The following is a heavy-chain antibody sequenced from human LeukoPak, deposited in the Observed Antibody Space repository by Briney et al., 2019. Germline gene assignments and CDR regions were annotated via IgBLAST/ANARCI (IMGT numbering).Heavy chain of an antibody. Sequence: ASVKVSCKASGYTFTCYYMHWVRQAPGQGLEWMGWINPNSGGTNYAQKFQGRVTMTRDTSISTAYMELSRLRSDDTAVYYCATLSGRYFDWLLGHDAFDIWGQGTMVTVSS. V-gene: IGHV1-2*02. D-gene: IGHD3-9*01. CDR1: GYTFTCYY. CDR3: ATLSGRYFDWLLGHDAFDI. J-gene: IGHJ3*02. CDR2: INPNSGGT.